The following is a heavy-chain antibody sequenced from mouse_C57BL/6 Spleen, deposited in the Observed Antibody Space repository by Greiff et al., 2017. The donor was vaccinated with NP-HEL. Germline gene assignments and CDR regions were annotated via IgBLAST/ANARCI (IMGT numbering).Heavy chain of an antibody. CDR1: GFNIKDDY. CDR3: TTDYYGSSYPFAY. D-gene: IGHD1-1*01. CDR2: IDPENGDT. Sequence: EVKLVESGAELVRPGASVKLSCTASGFNIKDDYMHWVKQRPEQGLEWIGWIDPENGDTEYASKFQGKATITADTSSNTAYLQLSSLTSEDTAVYYCTTDYYGSSYPFAYWGQGTLVTVSA. J-gene: IGHJ3*01. V-gene: IGHV14-4*01.